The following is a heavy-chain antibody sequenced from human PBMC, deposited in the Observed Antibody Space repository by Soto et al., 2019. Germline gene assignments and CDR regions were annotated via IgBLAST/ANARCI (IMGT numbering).Heavy chain of an antibody. Sequence: EVQLLESGGDLVQPGGSLRLSCAASGFTFSSYAMQWVRQAPGKGLDWVSAIDSSGAYTYYAGSVRGRFTISRDNSHNIVYLHMSGLRVDDTALYYCAMSNGPVQYWGLGTLVTVSS. D-gene: IGHD1-1*01. CDR3: AMSNGPVQY. CDR1: GFTFSSYA. V-gene: IGHV3-23*01. CDR2: IDSSGAYT. J-gene: IGHJ4*02.